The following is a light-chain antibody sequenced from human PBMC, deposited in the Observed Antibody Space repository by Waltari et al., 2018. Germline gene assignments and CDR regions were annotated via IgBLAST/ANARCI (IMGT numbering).Light chain of an antibody. CDR3: SAHTITLHVV. CDR1: STDVGYSDY. V-gene: IGLV2-14*03. J-gene: IGLJ2*01. CDR2: YVS. Sequence: QSALTQPASVSGSPGQSITISCAGSSTDVGYSDYVSWYQQYPDHVPKLLIHYVSKRPSGISPRFSGSKSGNTASLTISGLQADDEADYYCSAHTITLHVVFGGGTKVTVL.